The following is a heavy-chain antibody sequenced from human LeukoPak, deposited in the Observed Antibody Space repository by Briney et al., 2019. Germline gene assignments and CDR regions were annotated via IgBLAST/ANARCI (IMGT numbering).Heavy chain of an antibody. CDR3: AKDLYVTSSIAAAGDAFDI. CDR2: ICGSGGST. D-gene: IGHD6-13*01. Sequence: GGSLRLSCAASGFNFSSYAMSWVRPAPGKGLEWVSAICGSGGSTYYADSVKGRFTISRDNSKNTLYLQMNSLRAEDKAVYYCAKDLYVTSSIAAAGDAFDIWGQGTMVTVSS. J-gene: IGHJ3*02. V-gene: IGHV3-23*01. CDR1: GFNFSSYA.